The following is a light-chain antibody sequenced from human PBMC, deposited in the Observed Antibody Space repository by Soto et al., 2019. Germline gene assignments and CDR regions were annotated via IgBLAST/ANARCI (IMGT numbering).Light chain of an antibody. J-gene: IGLJ1*01. Sequence: QSVLTQPASVSGSPGQSITISCTGTSSDVGTYDLVSWYQQHPGKAPKLMIYEVSKRPSGVSNRFSGSKSGNTASLTISGLQAEDEADYHCCSYAVSSTYVFGNGTKVTVL. CDR3: CSYAVSSTYV. V-gene: IGLV2-23*02. CDR2: EVS. CDR1: SSDVGTYDL.